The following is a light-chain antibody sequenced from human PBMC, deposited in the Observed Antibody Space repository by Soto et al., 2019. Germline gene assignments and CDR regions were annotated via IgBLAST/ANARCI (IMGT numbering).Light chain of an antibody. J-gene: IGKJ4*01. CDR1: QSITNNY. CDR3: QQYGYLVT. V-gene: IGKV3-20*01. Sequence: EIVVTQSPRTLSLSPGERATLSCRASQSITNNYLAWYQQKPGRAHRLLIYGASSRATGIPDRFSGSGSGTDFTLTISRLEPEDFAMYYCQQYGYLVTFGGGTKVDIK. CDR2: GAS.